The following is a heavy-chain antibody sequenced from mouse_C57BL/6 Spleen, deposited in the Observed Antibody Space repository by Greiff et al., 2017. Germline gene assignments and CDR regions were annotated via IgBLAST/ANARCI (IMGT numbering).Heavy chain of an antibody. V-gene: IGHV5-16*01. CDR1: GFTFSDYY. CDR3: GRGPGTYAMDY. Sequence: EVQLMESEGGLVQPGSSMKLSCTASGFTFSDYYMAWVRQVPEKGLEWVANINYDGSSTYYLDSLKSRFIISRDNAKNSLYLQMSSMKSEETATYYCGRGPGTYAMDYWGQGTSVTVSS. J-gene: IGHJ4*01. D-gene: IGHD1-1*01. CDR2: INYDGSST.